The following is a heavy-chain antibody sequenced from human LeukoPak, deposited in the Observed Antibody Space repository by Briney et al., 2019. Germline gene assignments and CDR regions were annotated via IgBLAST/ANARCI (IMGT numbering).Heavy chain of an antibody. CDR1: GFTFSSYG. CDR3: ARPNYYDSSGLDY. CDR2: ISYDGSNK. J-gene: IGHJ4*02. D-gene: IGHD3-22*01. Sequence: GGSLRLSCAASGFTFSSYGMHWVRQAPGKGLEWVAVISYDGSNKYYADSVKGRFTISRDNSKNTLYLQMNSLRAEDTAVYYCARPNYYDSSGLDYWGQGTLVTVSS. V-gene: IGHV3-30*03.